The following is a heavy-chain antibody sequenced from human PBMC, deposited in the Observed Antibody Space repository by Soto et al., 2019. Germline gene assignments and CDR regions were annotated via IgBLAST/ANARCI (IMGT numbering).Heavy chain of an antibody. CDR2: IYHRGNT. V-gene: IGHV4-30-2*01. J-gene: IGHJ4*02. D-gene: IGHD6-13*01. CDR1: GASIRGGGQS. CDR3: ARGVRSSSWAFDY. Sequence: PSETLSLTCGVSGASIRGGGQSWSWIRQPPGKGLEWIGYIYHRGNTYYNPSLKSRVIMSVDESKNQFSLKLSSVTAADTAVYYCARGVRSSSWAFDYWGQGTLVTVSS.